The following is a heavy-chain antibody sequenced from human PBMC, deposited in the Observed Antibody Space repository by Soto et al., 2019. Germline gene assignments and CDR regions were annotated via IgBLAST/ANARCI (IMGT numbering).Heavy chain of an antibody. CDR3: ARRAGGAVVWYYDL. CDR1: GFIFSNYA. CDR2: ISGRGGST. J-gene: IGHJ2*01. V-gene: IGHV3-23*01. Sequence: EERLLESGGGVVQRGGSLRLSCAASGFIFSNYAMTWVRQAPGKGLEWVSRISGRGGSTYYADSVKGRLTMSRDNSKNTLYLQMNSLSAEDTAIYYCARRAGGAVVWYYDLWGRGTLVTV. D-gene: IGHD2-21*01.